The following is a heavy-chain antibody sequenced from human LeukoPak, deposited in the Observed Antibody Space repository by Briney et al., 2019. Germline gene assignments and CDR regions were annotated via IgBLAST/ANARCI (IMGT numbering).Heavy chain of an antibody. V-gene: IGHV3-21*01. CDR3: AKEGDSSSWYDLYDY. D-gene: IGHD6-13*01. CDR1: GFTFSSYS. J-gene: IGHJ4*02. Sequence: GGSLRLSCAASGFTFSSYSMNWVRQAPGKGLEWVSSISSSSSYIYYADSVKGRFTISRDNAKNSLYLQVNSLRAEDTAVYYCAKEGDSSSWYDLYDYWGQGTLVTVSS. CDR2: ISSSSSYI.